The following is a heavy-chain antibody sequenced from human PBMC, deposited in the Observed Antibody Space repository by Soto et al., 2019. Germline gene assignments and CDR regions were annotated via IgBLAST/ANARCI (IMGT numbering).Heavy chain of an antibody. V-gene: IGHV3-53*02. D-gene: IGHD3-10*01. CDR2: TYSGGTL. Sequence: EVQLVETGGGLIQPGGSLSLSCAASGFTVSSYSMSWVRQAPGKGLEWVSATYSGGTLYYAESVKGRFTISRDNSKTTVYLRMSSLRAEDTAVYFCARQMSDATIVDYWGPGTLVTAS. CDR1: GFTVSSYS. J-gene: IGHJ4*02. CDR3: ARQMSDATIVDY.